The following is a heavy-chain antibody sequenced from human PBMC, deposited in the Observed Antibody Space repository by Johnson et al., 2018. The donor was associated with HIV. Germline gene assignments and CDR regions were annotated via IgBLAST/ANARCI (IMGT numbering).Heavy chain of an antibody. D-gene: IGHD1-26*01. CDR1: GFTFRDYY. CDR2: IQYDATNR. J-gene: IGHJ3*01. CDR3: VRDRSTYSGSYYGWDAFAL. V-gene: IGHV3-30*02. Sequence: QVQLVESGGGLVKPGGSLRLSCAASGFTFRDYYMSWIRQAPGKGLEWVAFIQYDATNRYYVDSVKGRFTISRDNSKNTVYLQMNSLRTEDSAVYYCVRDRSTYSGSYYGWDAFALWGQGTMVTVSS.